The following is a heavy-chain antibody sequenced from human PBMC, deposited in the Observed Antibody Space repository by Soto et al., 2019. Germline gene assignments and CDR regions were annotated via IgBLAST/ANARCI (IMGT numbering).Heavy chain of an antibody. V-gene: IGHV3-21*01. CDR3: ARGYTGYCSGGTCYWFDP. J-gene: IGHJ5*02. D-gene: IGHD2-15*01. CDR2: ISISSRHI. CDR1: GFSFSSYS. Sequence: EVQLVESGGGLVKPGGSLRLSCAASGFSFSSYSMNWVRQAPGKGLEWVSSISISSRHINYADSVKGRFTISRDNAKKSLYLQMNSLRAEDTAVYYCARGYTGYCSGGTCYWFDPWGQGTLVTVSS.